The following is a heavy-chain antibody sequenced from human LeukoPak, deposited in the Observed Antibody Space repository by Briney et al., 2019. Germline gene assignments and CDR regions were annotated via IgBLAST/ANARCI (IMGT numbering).Heavy chain of an antibody. CDR1: GFTFSTYG. D-gene: IGHD5/OR15-5a*01. Sequence: SGGSLRLSWAASGFTFSTYGMSWVRQAPGKGLEWVSHISNGRSIMNHADSVKGRFPIPRDIGKNSVYLQMNRLKREDTAVCYCAGGVYGYNAFDYWGQGTLVRVSS. CDR3: AGGVYGYNAFDY. V-gene: IGHV3-48*01. J-gene: IGHJ4*02. CDR2: ISNGRSIM.